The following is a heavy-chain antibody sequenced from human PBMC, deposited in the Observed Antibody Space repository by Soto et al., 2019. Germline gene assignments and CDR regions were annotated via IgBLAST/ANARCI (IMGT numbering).Heavy chain of an antibody. Sequence: GASVKVSCKASRYTFTSYDINWVRQATGQGLEWMGWMNPNSGNTGYAQKFQGRVTMTRNTSISTAYMELSGLRSEDTAVYYCARGVDSGYDKYYYYYYYMDVWGEGTTVTVSS. J-gene: IGHJ6*03. CDR3: ARGVDSGYDKYYYYYYYMDV. CDR1: RYTFTSYD. CDR2: MNPNSGNT. D-gene: IGHD5-12*01. V-gene: IGHV1-8*01.